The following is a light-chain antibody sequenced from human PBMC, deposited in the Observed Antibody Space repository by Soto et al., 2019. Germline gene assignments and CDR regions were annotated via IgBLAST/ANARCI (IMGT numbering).Light chain of an antibody. J-gene: IGKJ3*01. V-gene: IGKV3-11*01. CDR1: QSVGSF. Sequence: EIVLTQSPATLSLSPGERATLSCRASQSVGSFLAWYQQKSGQAPRLLIYDASNRAPGIPARFSGSGSGTDFTLTISNLEPEDFAVYYCQHRSNWLGTFGPGNKVDIK. CDR2: DAS. CDR3: QHRSNWLGT.